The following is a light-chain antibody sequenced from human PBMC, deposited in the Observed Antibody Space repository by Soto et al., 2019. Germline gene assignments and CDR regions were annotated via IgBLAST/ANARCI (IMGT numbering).Light chain of an antibody. CDR2: GAS. CDR3: QQYNTWPPIFT. V-gene: IGKV3-15*01. CDR1: QSVSSN. Sequence: EVVMTQSPATLSVSPGERATLSCGASQSVSSNLAWYQQKPGLAPRLLIYGASTRATGVPARFSGSGSGTEFTLTISSLQSEDFAVYYCQQYNTWPPIFTFGPGTKVDIK. J-gene: IGKJ3*01.